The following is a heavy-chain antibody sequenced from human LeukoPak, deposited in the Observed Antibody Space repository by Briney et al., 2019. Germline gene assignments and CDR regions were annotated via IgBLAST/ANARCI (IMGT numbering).Heavy chain of an antibody. CDR3: ARDQSSWYYFDY. CDR1: GYTFTSYY. J-gene: IGHJ4*02. D-gene: IGHD6-13*01. V-gene: IGHV1-46*01. Sequence: ASVTVSCTASGYTFTSYYMHWVRQAPGQGLEWMGIINPSGGSTSYAQKFQGRVTMTRDTSTSTVYMELSSLRSEDTAVYYCARDQSSWYYFDYWGQGTLVTVSS. CDR2: INPSGGST.